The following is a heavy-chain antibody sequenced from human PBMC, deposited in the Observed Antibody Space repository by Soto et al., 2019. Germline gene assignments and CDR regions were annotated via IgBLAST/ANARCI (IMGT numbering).Heavy chain of an antibody. CDR3: ARSGLAAAGRGHEMDV. J-gene: IGHJ6*02. Sequence: PSEPLSLPYTVAGGSISDYYGSWIRQPPGKGLEWMGYIYYSGSTNYNPSLKSRVTISVDTSKNQFSLKLSSVTAAGTAVYYCARSGLAAAGRGHEMDVWGQGTTVT. V-gene: IGHV4-59*01. CDR1: GGSISDYY. CDR2: IYYSGST. D-gene: IGHD6-13*01.